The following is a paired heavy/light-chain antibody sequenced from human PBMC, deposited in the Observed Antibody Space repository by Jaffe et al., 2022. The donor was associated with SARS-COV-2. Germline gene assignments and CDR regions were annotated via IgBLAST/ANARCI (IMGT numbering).Light chain of an antibody. CDR2: EVS. CDR3: SSYTSSTGV. J-gene: IGLJ2*01. CDR1: SSDVGGYNY. Sequence: QSALTQPASVSGSPGQSITISCTGTSSDVGGYNYVSWYQQHPGKAPKLMIYEVSNRPSGVPDRFSGSKSGNTASLTISGLQAEDEADYYCSSYTSSTGVFGGGTKLTVL. V-gene: IGLV2-14*01.
Heavy chain of an antibody. CDR2: ISYDGSNK. J-gene: IGHJ4*02. V-gene: IGHV3-30-3*01. CDR1: GFTFSSYA. Sequence: QVQLVESGGGVVQPGRSLRLSCAASGFTFSSYAMHWVRQAPGKGLEWVAVISYDGSNKYYADSVKGRFTISRDNSKNTLYLQMNSLRAEDTAVYYCARDGEQWLVHFLFDYWGQGTLVTVSS. CDR3: ARDGEQWLVHFLFDY. D-gene: IGHD6-19*01.